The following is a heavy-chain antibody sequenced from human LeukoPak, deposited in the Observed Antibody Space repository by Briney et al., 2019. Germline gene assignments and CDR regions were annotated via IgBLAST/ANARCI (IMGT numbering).Heavy chain of an antibody. CDR2: LYTSGTT. J-gene: IGHJ4*02. CDR3: ARAGGSVGWYGTIDS. D-gene: IGHD6-19*01. Sequence: PSETLSLTCTVSGGSISSGSYYWTWIRQPAGKGLERIGHLYTSGTTSHNPSLQSRVTISADTSKHQFSLRLTSVTAADTAVYYCARAGGSVGWYGTIDSWGQGTLVTVSS. V-gene: IGHV4-61*09. CDR1: GGSISSGSYY.